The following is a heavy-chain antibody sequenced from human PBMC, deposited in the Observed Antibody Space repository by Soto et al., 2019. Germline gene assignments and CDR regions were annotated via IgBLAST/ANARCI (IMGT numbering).Heavy chain of an antibody. J-gene: IGHJ5*02. V-gene: IGHV4-38-2*01. CDR3: ARALTYYYDSSGYYHRGWFDP. CDR2: IYHSGST. D-gene: IGHD3-22*01. Sequence: SETLSLTCAVSGYSISSGYYWGWIRQPPGKGLEWIGSIYHSGSTYYNPSLKSRVTISVDTSKNQFSLKLSSVTAADTAAYYCARALTYYYDSSGYYHRGWFDPWGQGTLVTVSS. CDR1: GYSISSGYY.